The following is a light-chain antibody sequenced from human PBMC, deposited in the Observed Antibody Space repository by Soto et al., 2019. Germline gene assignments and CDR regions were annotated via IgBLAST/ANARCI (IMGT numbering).Light chain of an antibody. V-gene: IGKV3-11*01. CDR3: QQRSNWPGT. CDR1: QSVSSY. Sequence: EIVWTQAPATLSLSPRERATLSCRASQSVSSYLAWYQQKPGQAHRLLIYDATNRTTGIPARFSGSGSGKDFTLTISSLGPEDFAVYYCQQRSNWPGTFGGGTKVEMK. J-gene: IGKJ4*01. CDR2: DAT.